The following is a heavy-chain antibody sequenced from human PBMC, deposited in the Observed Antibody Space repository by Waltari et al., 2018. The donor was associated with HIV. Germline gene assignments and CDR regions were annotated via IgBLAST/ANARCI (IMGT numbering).Heavy chain of an antibody. V-gene: IGHV1-8*01. CDR3: ARESSGGRGFGEWDV. D-gene: IGHD3-10*01. CDR1: GYTFTSYD. J-gene: IGHJ6*02. Sequence: QVQLVQSGAEVKKPGASVTVSCKASGYTFTSYDINWVRQATGKGLEWMGRMNPNRGNTGYAQKFQGRVTMTRNTSISTAYMELSSLRSEDTAVYYCARESSGGRGFGEWDVWGQGTTVTVSS. CDR2: MNPNRGNT.